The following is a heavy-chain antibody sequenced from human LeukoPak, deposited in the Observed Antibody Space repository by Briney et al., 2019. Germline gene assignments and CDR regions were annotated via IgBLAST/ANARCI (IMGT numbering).Heavy chain of an antibody. J-gene: IGHJ4*02. CDR1: AFTLSSYA. CDR3: AKLATMVRGVITYYFDY. CDR2: ISGSDGST. V-gene: IGHV3-23*01. Sequence: GGSLRLSCAASAFTLSSYAMSWVRQAPGKGLEWVSGISGSDGSTYYADSVKGRFTISRDNSKNTLYLQMNSLRAEDTAVYYCAKLATMVRGVITYYFDYWGQGTLVTVSS. D-gene: IGHD3-10*01.